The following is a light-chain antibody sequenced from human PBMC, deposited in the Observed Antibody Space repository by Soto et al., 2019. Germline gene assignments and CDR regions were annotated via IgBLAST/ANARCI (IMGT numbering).Light chain of an antibody. V-gene: IGKV1-39*01. Sequence: DIQMAQSPSALSSSLEYGFIITCRASQSISNHLNWYQQKPGKAPKLLIFAAPSLQSGVPSRFSGSRSGPDFTLTISSLQPDDFATYYCQQYNSYSRTFGQGTKVDIK. CDR3: QQYNSYSRT. J-gene: IGKJ1*01. CDR1: QSISNH. CDR2: AAP.